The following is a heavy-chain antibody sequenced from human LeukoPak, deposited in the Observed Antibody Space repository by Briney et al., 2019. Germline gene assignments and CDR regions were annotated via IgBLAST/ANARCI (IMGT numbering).Heavy chain of an antibody. V-gene: IGHV4-39*01. J-gene: IGHJ4*02. CDR3: ARAGGYCGRISCPYYFDY. D-gene: IGHD2-15*01. CDR1: GGSISSSSYY. Sequence: SETLSLTCTVSGGSISSSSYYWGWIRQPPGKGLEWIGSIYYSGSTYYNPSLKSRVTISVDTSKNQFSLKLSSVTAADTAVYYCARAGGYCGRISCPYYFDYWGQGSLVAVSS. CDR2: IYYSGST.